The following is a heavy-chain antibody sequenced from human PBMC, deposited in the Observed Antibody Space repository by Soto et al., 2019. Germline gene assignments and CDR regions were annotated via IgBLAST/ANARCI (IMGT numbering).Heavy chain of an antibody. CDR3: ARDSRELRFLEWLLWFDY. D-gene: IGHD3-3*01. CDR1: GFTFSSYW. V-gene: IGHV3-74*01. Sequence: GGSLRLSCAASGFTFSSYWMHWVRQAPGKGLVWVSRINSDGSSTSYADSVKGRSTISRDNAKNTLYLQMNSLRAEDTAVYYCARDSRELRFLEWLLWFDYWGQGTLVTVSS. CDR2: INSDGSST. J-gene: IGHJ4*02.